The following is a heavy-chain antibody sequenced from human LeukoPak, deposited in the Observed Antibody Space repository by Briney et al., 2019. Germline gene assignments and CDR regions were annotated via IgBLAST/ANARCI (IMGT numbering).Heavy chain of an antibody. V-gene: IGHV4-39*01. CDR3: ARLGVVGATTASENFHY. CDR2: MYYSGST. D-gene: IGHD1-26*01. CDR1: YGSISSSSYY. J-gene: IGHJ4*02. Sequence: SETLSLTCSASYGSISSSSYYCAWIRQPPGKGLEWIGSMYYSGSTYYNPSLKSRVTISVDTSKNQFSLKVNSVTAADTAVFYCARLGVVGATTASENFHYWGQGTLVTVSS.